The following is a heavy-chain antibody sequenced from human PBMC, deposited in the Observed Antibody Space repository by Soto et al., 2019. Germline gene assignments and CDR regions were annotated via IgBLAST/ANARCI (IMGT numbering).Heavy chain of an antibody. Sequence: ASVKVCCEASGGTFSSYAISWVRQAPGQGLEWMGGIIPIFGTANYAQKFQGRVTITADESTSTAYMELSSLRSEDTAVYYCARGALAYCGGDCCRAPMFDPWGQGTLVTVSS. J-gene: IGHJ5*02. D-gene: IGHD2-21*02. CDR3: ARGALAYCGGDCCRAPMFDP. V-gene: IGHV1-69*13. CDR2: IIPIFGTA. CDR1: GGTFSSYA.